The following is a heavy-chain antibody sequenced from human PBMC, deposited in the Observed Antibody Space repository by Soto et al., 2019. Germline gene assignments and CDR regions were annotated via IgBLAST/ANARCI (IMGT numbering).Heavy chain of an antibody. CDR3: GGNLGEQVVGGGGEYYYGMDV. J-gene: IGHJ6*02. Sequence: QVQLVQSGAEVKKPGASVKVSCKASGYTFTSYAMHWVRQAPGQRLEWMGWINAGNGNTKYSQKFQGKGTITRGQAASTAYIEVGSLGSEETGVYYWGGNLGEQVVGGGGEYYYGMDVWGQGTTVTVSS. CDR2: INAGNGNT. V-gene: IGHV1-3*01. CDR1: GYTFTSYA. D-gene: IGHD6-13*01.